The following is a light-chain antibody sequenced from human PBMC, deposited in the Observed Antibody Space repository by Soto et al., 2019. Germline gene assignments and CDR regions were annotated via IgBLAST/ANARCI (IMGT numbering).Light chain of an antibody. CDR1: HSVVYSYNNKNC. J-gene: IGKJ4*01. Sequence: DIVMTQSQDTLAVSLGERTTINCESSHSVVYSYNNKNCLAWYQQRPGQPPKLLIYWASTRESGVPDRFSGSGSGTDFTLTISSLQAEDVAVYYCQQYYSAPLTFGGGTKVDIK. CDR3: QQYYSAPLT. CDR2: WAS. V-gene: IGKV4-1*01.